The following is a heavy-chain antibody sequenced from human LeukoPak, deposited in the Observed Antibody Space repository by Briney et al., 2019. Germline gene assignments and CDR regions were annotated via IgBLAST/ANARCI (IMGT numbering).Heavy chain of an antibody. CDR1: DGSVTSTNW. V-gene: IGHV4-4*02. CDR3: AREGGFFRPLDY. CDR2: VHLDGRT. J-gene: IGHJ4*02. Sequence: PSETLSLTCGVSDGSVTSTNWWTWVRQPPGKGLEWIGEVHLDGRTNYNPSLKSRLTMSVDLSENHISLKLTSVTAADTAVYYCAREGGFFRPLDYSGQGTLVTVSS. D-gene: IGHD3-3*01.